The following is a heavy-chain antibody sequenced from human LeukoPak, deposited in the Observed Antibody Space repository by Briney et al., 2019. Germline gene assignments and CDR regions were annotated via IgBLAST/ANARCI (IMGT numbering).Heavy chain of an antibody. V-gene: IGHV4-39*01. Sequence: SETLSLTCTFSGGSISSSSYYWGWIRQPPGKGLEWIGNIYYSGSTYYNPSLKSRVTISVDTSKNQFSLKLSSVTAADTAVYFCARQDYGGTDYWGQGTLVTVSS. D-gene: IGHD4-23*01. CDR3: ARQDYGGTDY. CDR2: IYYSGST. CDR1: GGSISSSSYY. J-gene: IGHJ4*02.